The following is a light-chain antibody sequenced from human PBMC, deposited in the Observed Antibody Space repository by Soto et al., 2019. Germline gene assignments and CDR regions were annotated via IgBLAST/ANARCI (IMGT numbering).Light chain of an antibody. V-gene: IGLV1-40*01. CDR2: DNN. CDR3: QSYDSSLRGV. CDR1: SSNIGAGYD. Sequence: QPVLTQPPSVSGAPGQRVTISCTGSSSNIGAGYDVHWYQQLPGTAPKLLIYDNNNRPSGVPDRFSGSKSGTSASLAITGLQAEDEADYYCQSYDSSLRGVFGGGTKLTVL. J-gene: IGLJ2*01.